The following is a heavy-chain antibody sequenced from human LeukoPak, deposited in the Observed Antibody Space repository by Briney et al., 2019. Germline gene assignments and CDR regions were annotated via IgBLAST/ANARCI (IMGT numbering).Heavy chain of an antibody. D-gene: IGHD3-10*01. V-gene: IGHV1-18*01. Sequence: ASVKVSCKASGYTFTSYGISWVRQAPGQGLEWMGWISAYNGNTNYAQKLQGRVTMTTDTSTSTAYMELRSLRSDDTAVYYCARERDYYGSGSYSVVYYGMDVWGQGTTVTVSS. CDR3: ARERDYYGSGSYSVVYYGMDV. J-gene: IGHJ6*02. CDR2: ISAYNGNT. CDR1: GYTFTSYG.